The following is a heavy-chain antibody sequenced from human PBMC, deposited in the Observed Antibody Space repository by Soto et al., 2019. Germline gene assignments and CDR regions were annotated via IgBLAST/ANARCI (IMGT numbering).Heavy chain of an antibody. CDR3: ASTRHRSSWYREDY. CDR1: GFTFSSYS. D-gene: IGHD6-13*01. V-gene: IGHV3-21*01. CDR2: ISSSSSYI. Sequence: GGSLRLSCAASGFTFSSYSMNWVRQAPGKGLEWVSSISSSSSYIYYADSVKGRFTISRDNAKNSLYLQMNSLRAEDTAVYYCASTRHRSSWYREDYWGQGTLVTVSS. J-gene: IGHJ4*02.